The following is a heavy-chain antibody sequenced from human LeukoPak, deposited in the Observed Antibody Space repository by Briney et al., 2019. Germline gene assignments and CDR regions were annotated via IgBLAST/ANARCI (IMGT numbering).Heavy chain of an antibody. CDR3: AREGGYCSSTSCYTTIYYYYYYMDV. CDR2: TSYDGSNN. D-gene: IGHD2-2*02. V-gene: IGHV3-30-3*01. J-gene: IGHJ6*03. CDR1: GFTFSSYA. Sequence: GGSLRLSCAASGFTFSSYAMHWVRQAPGKGLEWVAVTSYDGSNNYYADSVKGRFTISRDNSKNTLYLQMNSLRAEDTAVYYCAREGGYCSSTSCYTTIYYYYYYMDVWGKGTTVTVSS.